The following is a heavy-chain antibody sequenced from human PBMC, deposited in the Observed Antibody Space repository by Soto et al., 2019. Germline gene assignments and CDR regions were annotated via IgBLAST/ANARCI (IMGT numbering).Heavy chain of an antibody. CDR1: GGSINSYY. D-gene: IGHD5-18*01. V-gene: IGHV4-59*01. CDR3: ARSGYSYVNHYFDY. Sequence: SETLSLTCTVSGGSINSYYWSWIRKSPGKGLEWIGYTYDNGSTNYNPSLKRRVSISVDTSKNQFSLKLSSVTAADTAVYYCARSGYSYVNHYFDYWRHGPLVTVSS. CDR2: TYDNGST. J-gene: IGHJ4*01.